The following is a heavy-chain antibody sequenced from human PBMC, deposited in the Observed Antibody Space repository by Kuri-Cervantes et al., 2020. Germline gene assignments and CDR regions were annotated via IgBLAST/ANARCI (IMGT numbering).Heavy chain of an antibody. CDR1: GFTFSSYV. Sequence: GESLKISCVVSGFTFSSYVMHWVRQAPGKGLEWVTAISYDGSNKDYADSVKGRFTISRDNSKNTLYLQMSSLRAEDTAVYYCARGYGDYVGWFDPWGQGTLVTVSS. V-gene: IGHV3-30*03. CDR3: ARGYGDYVGWFDP. CDR2: ISYDGSNK. J-gene: IGHJ5*02. D-gene: IGHD4-17*01.